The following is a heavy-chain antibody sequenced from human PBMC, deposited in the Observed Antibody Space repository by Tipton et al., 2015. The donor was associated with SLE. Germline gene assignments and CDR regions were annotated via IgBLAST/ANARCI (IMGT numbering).Heavy chain of an antibody. CDR3: ARRGIAAAPGDY. D-gene: IGHD6-13*01. Sequence: TLSLTCAVYGGSFSGYYWSWIRQPPGKGLEWIGEINHSGSTNYNPSLKSRVTISVDTSKNQFSLKLSSVTAADTAVYYCARRGIAAAPGDYWGQGTLVTVSS. J-gene: IGHJ4*02. CDR1: GGSFSGYY. CDR2: INHSGST. V-gene: IGHV4-34*01.